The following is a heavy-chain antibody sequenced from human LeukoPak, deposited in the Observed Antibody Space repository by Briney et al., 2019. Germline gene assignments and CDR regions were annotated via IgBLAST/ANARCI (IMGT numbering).Heavy chain of an antibody. CDR1: GYTFSSYT. Sequence: ASVKVSCKASGYTFSSYTIHWVRQAPGQGLEWMGWINADNTNTKYSQKFQGRVTITRDTSASTAYLELSSLRSEDTAVYYCARDRNPYSGSYGYWGQGTLVTVSS. CDR2: INADNTNT. D-gene: IGHD1-26*01. V-gene: IGHV1-3*01. J-gene: IGHJ4*02. CDR3: ARDRNPYSGSYGY.